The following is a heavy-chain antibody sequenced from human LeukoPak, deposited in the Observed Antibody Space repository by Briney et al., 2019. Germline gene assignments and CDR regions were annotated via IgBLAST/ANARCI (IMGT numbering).Heavy chain of an antibody. CDR3: ARTVTMVRGVYNGGYYFDY. CDR2: IYYSGST. Sequence: KPSETLSLTCTVSGGSISSGGYYWSWIRQHPGKGLEWIGYIYYSGSTYYNPSLKSRVTISVDTSKNQFSLKLSSVTAADTAVYYCARTVTMVRGVYNGGYYFDYRGQGTLVTVSS. J-gene: IGHJ4*02. V-gene: IGHV4-31*03. CDR1: GGSISSGGYY. D-gene: IGHD3-10*01.